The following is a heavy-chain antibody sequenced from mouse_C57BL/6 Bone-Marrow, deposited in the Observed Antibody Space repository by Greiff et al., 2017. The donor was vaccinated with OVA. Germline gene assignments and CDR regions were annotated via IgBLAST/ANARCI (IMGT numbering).Heavy chain of an antibody. V-gene: IGHV1-18*01. CDR3: ARERGKPYYGSSYDYAMDY. D-gene: IGHD1-1*01. J-gene: IGHJ4*01. CDR2: INPNNGGT. CDR1: GYTFTDYN. Sequence: EVQLVESGPELVKPGASVKIPCKASGYTFTDYNMDWVKQSHGKSLEWIGDINPNNGGTIYNQKFKGKATLTVDKSSSTAYMELRSLTSEDTAVYYCARERGKPYYGSSYDYAMDYWGQGTSVTVSS.